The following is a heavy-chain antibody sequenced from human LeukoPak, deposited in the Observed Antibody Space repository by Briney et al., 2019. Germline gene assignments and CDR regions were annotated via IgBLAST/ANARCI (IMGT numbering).Heavy chain of an antibody. Sequence: GASVKVSCKASGYTFTSYGISWLRQAPGQGLEWMGWISAYNGNTNYAQKLQGRVTMTTDTSTSTAYMELRSLRSDDTAVYYCARAGYCSSTSCSMSGWFDPWGQGTLVTVSS. J-gene: IGHJ5*02. D-gene: IGHD2-2*01. CDR1: GYTFTSYG. CDR2: ISAYNGNT. CDR3: ARAGYCSSTSCSMSGWFDP. V-gene: IGHV1-18*01.